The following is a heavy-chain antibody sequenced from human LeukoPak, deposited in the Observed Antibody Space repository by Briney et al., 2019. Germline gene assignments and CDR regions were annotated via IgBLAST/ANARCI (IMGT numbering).Heavy chain of an antibody. CDR3: AKRIAVAADAFDI. Sequence: PGGSLKLSCAASGFSFSSYTLNWVRQAPGKGLEWVSSISTAGGGTFYADSVMGRFTISRDNSKNTLYLQMNSLRAEDTAVYYCAKRIAVAADAFDIWGRGTMVTVSS. CDR1: GFSFSSYT. J-gene: IGHJ3*02. V-gene: IGHV3-23*01. D-gene: IGHD6-13*01. CDR2: ISTAGGGT.